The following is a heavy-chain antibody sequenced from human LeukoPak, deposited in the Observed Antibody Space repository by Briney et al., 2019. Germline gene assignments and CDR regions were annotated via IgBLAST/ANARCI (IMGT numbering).Heavy chain of an antibody. CDR3: ARGGGDYFDY. D-gene: IGHD2-21*01. V-gene: IGHV4-59*01. Sequence: SETLSLTCTVSGGSISTYYWSWIRQPPRKGLEWVGYIYYSGSTNDKPSLKSRVTMSVDTSKNQFSLKLSSETAADTAVYYCARGGGDYFDYWGQGTLVTVSS. CDR2: IYYSGST. CDR1: GGSISTYY. J-gene: IGHJ4*02.